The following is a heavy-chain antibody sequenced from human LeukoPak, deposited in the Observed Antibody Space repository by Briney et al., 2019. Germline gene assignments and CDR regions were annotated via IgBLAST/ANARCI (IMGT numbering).Heavy chain of an antibody. CDR3: ARRAAGTYYYYYMDV. Sequence: ASVKVSCKASGYTFTGYYMHWVRQATGQGLEWMGWMNPNSGNTGYAQKFQGRVTITRNTSISTAYMELSSLRSEDTAVYYCARRAAGTYYYYYMDVWGKGTTVTVSS. CDR2: MNPNSGNT. J-gene: IGHJ6*03. CDR1: GYTFTGYY. V-gene: IGHV1-8*03. D-gene: IGHD6-13*01.